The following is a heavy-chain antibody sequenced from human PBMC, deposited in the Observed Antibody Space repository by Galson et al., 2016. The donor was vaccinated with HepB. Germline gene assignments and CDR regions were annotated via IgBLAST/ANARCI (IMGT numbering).Heavy chain of an antibody. J-gene: IGHJ2*01. CDR3: ARGETWFWDLDL. CDR2: TYYSGIT. Sequence: TLSLTCTVSGGSLSSGGSHWNWIRQRPGKALEWIGYTYYSGITYYNPSLGSRASISLDTSKSQFSLKINSVTAADTAVYYCARGETWFWDLDLWGRGTLVTVSS. V-gene: IGHV4-31*03. D-gene: IGHD3-9*01. CDR1: GGSLSSGGSH.